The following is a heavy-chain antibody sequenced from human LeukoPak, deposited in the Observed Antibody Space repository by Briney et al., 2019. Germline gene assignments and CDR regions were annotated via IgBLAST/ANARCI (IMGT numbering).Heavy chain of an antibody. D-gene: IGHD6-13*01. V-gene: IGHV3-66*04. CDR3: ARQRAAAGKGPFDY. Sequence: PGGSLRLSCAASGFTVSSNYMSWVRQAPGKGLEWVSVIYSGGSTYYADSVKGRFTISRDSSKNTLYLQMNSLRAEDTAVYYCARQRAAAGKGPFDYWGQGTLVTVSS. CDR1: GFTVSSNY. CDR2: IYSGGST. J-gene: IGHJ4*02.